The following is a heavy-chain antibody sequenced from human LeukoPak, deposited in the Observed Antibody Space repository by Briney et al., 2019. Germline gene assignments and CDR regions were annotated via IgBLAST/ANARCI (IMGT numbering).Heavy chain of an antibody. Sequence: GGSLRLSCAASGFTFSSYWMHWVRQAPGKGLVWVSRINSDGSSTSYADSVRGRFSISRDNAKNTLYLQMNSLRAEDTAVYYCAKDSYYYGSGIYYFDYWGQGTLVTVSS. CDR1: GFTFSSYW. D-gene: IGHD3-10*01. J-gene: IGHJ4*02. CDR2: INSDGSST. V-gene: IGHV3-74*01. CDR3: AKDSYYYGSGIYYFDY.